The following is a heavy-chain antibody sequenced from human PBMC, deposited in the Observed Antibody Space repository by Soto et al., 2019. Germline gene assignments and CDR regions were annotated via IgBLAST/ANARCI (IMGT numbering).Heavy chain of an antibody. V-gene: IGHV4-61*01. CDR1: GGSVSSGSYY. CDR3: ARDLKGQWLVKAFDI. CDR2: IYYGGST. Sequence: QVQLQESGPGLVKPSETLSLTCTVSGGSVSSGSYYWSWIRQPPGEGLEWIGYIYYGGSTNYNPSLKSRVTISIDTSKNQFSLKLSSVTAADTAVYYCARDLKGQWLVKAFDIWGQGTMVTVSS. J-gene: IGHJ3*02. D-gene: IGHD6-19*01.